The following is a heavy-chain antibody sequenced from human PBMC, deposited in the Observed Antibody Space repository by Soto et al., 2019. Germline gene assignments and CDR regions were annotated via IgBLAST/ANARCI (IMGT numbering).Heavy chain of an antibody. J-gene: IGHJ3*02. V-gene: IGHV3-53*01. CDR1: GFTVSSNY. D-gene: IGHD6-13*01. CDR3: ARDFSTAGQDAFDI. Sequence: PGGSLRLSCAASGFTVSSNYMSWVRRAPGKGLEWVSVIYSGGSTYYADSVKGRFTISRDNSKNTLYLQMNSLRAEDTAVYYCARDFSTAGQDAFDIWGQGTMVTVSS. CDR2: IYSGGST.